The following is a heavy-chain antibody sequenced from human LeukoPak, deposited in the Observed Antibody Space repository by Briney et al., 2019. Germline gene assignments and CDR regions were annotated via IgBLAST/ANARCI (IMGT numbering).Heavy chain of an antibody. CDR2: IIPIFGTA. D-gene: IGHD2-2*03. CDR1: GGTFISYA. Sequence: SVKVSCKASGGTFISYAISWVRQAPGQGLEWMGGIIPIFGTANYAQKLQGRVTMTTDTSTSTAYMELRSLRSDDTAVYYCARDVMPEDGYCSSTSCPVFDYWGQGTLVTVSS. J-gene: IGHJ4*02. V-gene: IGHV1-69*05. CDR3: ARDVMPEDGYCSSTSCPVFDY.